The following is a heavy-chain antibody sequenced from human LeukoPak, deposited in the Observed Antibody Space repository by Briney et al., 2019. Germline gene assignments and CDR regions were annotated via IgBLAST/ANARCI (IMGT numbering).Heavy chain of an antibody. CDR3: AQTALITIFGVVTPPGGLFDY. Sequence: PGGSLRLSCAASGFTFSSYAMSWVRQAPGKGLEWVSAIIGSGGSTYYADSVEGRFIISRDNSKNTLYLQMNSLRAEDTAVYYCAQTALITIFGVVTPPGGLFDYWGQGTLVTVSS. CDR2: IIGSGGST. V-gene: IGHV3-23*01. J-gene: IGHJ4*02. CDR1: GFTFSSYA. D-gene: IGHD3-3*01.